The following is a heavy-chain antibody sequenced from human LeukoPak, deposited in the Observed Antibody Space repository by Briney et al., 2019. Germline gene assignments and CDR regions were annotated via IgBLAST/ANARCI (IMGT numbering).Heavy chain of an antibody. CDR1: GYTFTRYG. V-gene: IGHV1-18*01. D-gene: IGHD6-13*01. CDR3: TRDLPYSSSWESIDY. J-gene: IGHJ4*02. Sequence: GASVKVSCKASGYTFTRYGINWVRQAPGQGPEWMGWISAYNGNTKYAQNLQGRVTMTTDTSTSTAYMELRSLRSDDTAVYYCTRDLPYSSSWESIDYWGQGTLVTVSS. CDR2: ISAYNGNT.